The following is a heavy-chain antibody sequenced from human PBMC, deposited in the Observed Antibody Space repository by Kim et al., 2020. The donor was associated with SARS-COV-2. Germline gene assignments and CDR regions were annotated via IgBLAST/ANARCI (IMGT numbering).Heavy chain of an antibody. Sequence: GGSLRLSCVASGFTFSSYGMYWVRKAPGKGLEWVAVISYSGSEKYYADSAKGRFTISRDKSKNTLYLQMNTLSAEDTAAYFCARASFDYTGPWGNHFDVWGQGTLVTVSS. J-gene: IGHJ4*02. CDR1: GFTFSSYG. D-gene: IGHD2-2*02. CDR2: ISYSGSEK. CDR3: ARASFDYTGPWGNHFDV. V-gene: IGHV3-30*03.